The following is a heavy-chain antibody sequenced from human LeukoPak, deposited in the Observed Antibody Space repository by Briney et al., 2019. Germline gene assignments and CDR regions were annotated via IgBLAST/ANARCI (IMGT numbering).Heavy chain of an antibody. Sequence: PSETLSLTCAVYGGSLSGYYWSWIRQPPGKGLEWIGEINHSGSTNYNPSLKSRVTISVDTSKNQFSLKLSSVTAADTAVYYCARGGSGELLLYNWFDPWGQGTLVTVSS. J-gene: IGHJ5*02. CDR2: INHSGST. D-gene: IGHD1-26*01. V-gene: IGHV4-34*01. CDR3: ARGGSGELLLYNWFDP. CDR1: GGSLSGYY.